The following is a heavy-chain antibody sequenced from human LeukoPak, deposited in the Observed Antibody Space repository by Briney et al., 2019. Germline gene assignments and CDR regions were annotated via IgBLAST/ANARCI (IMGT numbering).Heavy chain of an antibody. D-gene: IGHD2-21*02. CDR3: AKDRAVTGFDY. Sequence: PGGPLGPSFEASGLTFSTYGMHWVRKAPGRGLKWVAVISYDGSNKYYADSVKGRFTISRDNSKNTLYLQMNSLRAEDTAVYYCAKDRAVTGFDYWGQGTLVTVSS. CDR1: GLTFSTYG. V-gene: IGHV3-30*18. CDR2: ISYDGSNK. J-gene: IGHJ4*02.